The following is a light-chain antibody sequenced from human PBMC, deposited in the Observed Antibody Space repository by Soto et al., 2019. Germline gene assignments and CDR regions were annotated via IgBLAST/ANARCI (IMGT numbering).Light chain of an antibody. CDR3: NSYTKSITVV. J-gene: IGLJ1*01. Sequence: QSVLTQPASVSGSPGQSITLSCTGTSSDIGYYNYVSWYQQHPGKAPKLIIYDVTNRPSGVSNRFSGSKSGNTASLTISGLQAEDEADYYCNSYTKSITVVFGTGTKVTVL. CDR1: SSDIGYYNY. CDR2: DVT. V-gene: IGLV2-14*01.